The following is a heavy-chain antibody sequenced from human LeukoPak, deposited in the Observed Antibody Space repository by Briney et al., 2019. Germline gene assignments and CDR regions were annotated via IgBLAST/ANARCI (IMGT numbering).Heavy chain of an antibody. CDR3: ANFEGSSQAFHI. Sequence: RGSLRLSCAASGFTFSAYAMHWVRQAPGQGLEWVASILYDGSKKYYADSVKGRFSIYRGNSNYTLYLQMNSLRAEDTAVFYCANFEGSSQAFHIWGQGTLVTVSS. CDR2: ILYDGSKK. CDR1: GFTFSAYA. J-gene: IGHJ3*02. D-gene: IGHD6-13*01. V-gene: IGHV3-30*18.